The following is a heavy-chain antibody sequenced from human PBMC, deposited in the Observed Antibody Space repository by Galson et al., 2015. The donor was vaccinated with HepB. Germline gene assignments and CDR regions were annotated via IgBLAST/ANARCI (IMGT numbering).Heavy chain of an antibody. CDR1: GFTFSSYY. CDR3: ARAVAMVRELDY. CDR2: ISYDGSNK. J-gene: IGHJ4*02. Sequence: SLRLSCAASGFTFSSYYMHWVRQAPGKGLDWVALISYDGSNKYYADSVRGRFTISRDNFKNTLYLQMNSLRAEDTAVYYCARAVAMVRELDYWGQGTLVTVSS. D-gene: IGHD3-10*01. V-gene: IGHV3-30*04.